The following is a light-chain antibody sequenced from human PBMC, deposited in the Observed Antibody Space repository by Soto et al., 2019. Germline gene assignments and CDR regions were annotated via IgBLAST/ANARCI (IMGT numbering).Light chain of an antibody. CDR3: QQYHRYST. V-gene: IGKV1-5*01. J-gene: IGKJ1*01. CDR1: QSINGW. CDR2: DVS. Sequence: DIQMTQSPSTLSASVGDRVTITFRASQSINGWLAWYQQKPGKAPKLLIYDVSTLDSGVPSRFSGSASGTEFTLTISSLESDDFATYYCQQYHRYSTFGQGTKVDI.